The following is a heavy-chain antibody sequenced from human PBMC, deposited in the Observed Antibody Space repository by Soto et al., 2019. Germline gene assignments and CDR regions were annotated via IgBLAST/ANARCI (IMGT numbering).Heavy chain of an antibody. CDR3: ARQLILTDYYYYGMDV. CDR2: IYPGDSDT. V-gene: IGHV5-51*01. CDR1: GYSLTSYW. Sequence: EFVKISFKGSGYSLTSYWSGWVRQMPGKGLEWMGIIYPGDSDTRYSPSFQGQVTTSADKSISTAYLQWSSLKASDTAMYYCARQLILTDYYYYGMDVWGQGTTVTVSS. J-gene: IGHJ6*02.